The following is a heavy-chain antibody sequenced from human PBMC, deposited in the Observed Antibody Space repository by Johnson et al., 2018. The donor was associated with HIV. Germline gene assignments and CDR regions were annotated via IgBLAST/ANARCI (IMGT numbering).Heavy chain of an antibody. CDR2: IYSGAISF. V-gene: IGHV3-11*04. CDR3: ARRLSPDSFDI. CDR1: GFTFSDYY. D-gene: IGHD2/OR15-2a*01. J-gene: IGHJ3*02. Sequence: LVESGGGVVQPGRSLRLSCAASGFTFSDYYMSWIRQAPGQGLEWVSVIYSGAISFYYADSVKGRFTISRDSAKNSVYLQMNNLRAEDTAVYYCARRLSPDSFDIWGQGTMVTVSS.